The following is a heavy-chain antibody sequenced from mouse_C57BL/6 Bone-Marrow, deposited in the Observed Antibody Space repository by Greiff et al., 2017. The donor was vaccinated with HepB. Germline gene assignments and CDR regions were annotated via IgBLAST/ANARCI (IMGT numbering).Heavy chain of an antibody. J-gene: IGHJ1*03. Sequence: QVQLQQSGPGLVQPSQSLSITCTVSGFSLTSYGVHWVRQSPGKGLEWLGVIWSGGSTDYNAAFISRLSISKDNSKSQVFFKMNSLQADDTARYYCASSTHYYGSSYGYFDVWGTGTTVTVSS. CDR1: GFSLTSYG. CDR2: IWSGGST. CDR3: ASSTHYYGSSYGYFDV. V-gene: IGHV2-2*01. D-gene: IGHD1-1*01.